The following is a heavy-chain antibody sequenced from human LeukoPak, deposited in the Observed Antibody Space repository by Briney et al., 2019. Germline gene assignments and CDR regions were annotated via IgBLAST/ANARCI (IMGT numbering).Heavy chain of an antibody. D-gene: IGHD1-26*01. CDR3: TRDSGTYNWFDP. CDR2: IDKKDKGYATAT. CDR1: GFTFSGSA. J-gene: IGHJ5*02. V-gene: IGHV3-73*01. Sequence: VGSLSISGAASGFTFSGSAIHWVRQSSGKGLEWVGQIDKKDKGYATATAYAASVKGRFTISRDDSINTAYLQMKSLKTEDTALYYCTRDSGTYNWFDPWGHVKLGTVSS.